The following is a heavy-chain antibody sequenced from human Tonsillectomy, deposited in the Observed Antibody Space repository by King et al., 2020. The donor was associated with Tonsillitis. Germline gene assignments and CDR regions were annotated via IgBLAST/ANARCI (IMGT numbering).Heavy chain of an antibody. Sequence: VQLVESGGGLVQPGGSLRLSCAASGFTFSTSAMSWVRQAPGKGLEWVPAICGRGDSSYYAASVKGRFTISREISKNTLYLQMNSLRADDTAVYYCARNGYFYHSSGFYYIDYFDSWGQGTLLTVSS. V-gene: IGHV3-23*04. CDR2: ICGRGDSS. J-gene: IGHJ4*02. D-gene: IGHD3-22*01. CDR3: ARNGYFYHSSGFYYIDYFDS. CDR1: GFTFSTSA.